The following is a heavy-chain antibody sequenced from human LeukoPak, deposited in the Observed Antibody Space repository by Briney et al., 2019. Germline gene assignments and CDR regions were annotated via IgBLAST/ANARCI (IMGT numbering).Heavy chain of an antibody. J-gene: IGHJ4*02. CDR1: GGSISSYY. Sequence: SSETLSLTCTVSGGSISSYYWSWIRQPAGRGLEWIGHIHTSGTMNYNASLKSRVRISVETSKNQFSLRLSSVTAADTAVYFCARGILRDYYDSSGFYHRGGVGYWGQGTLVTVSS. CDR3: ARGILRDYYDSSGFYHRGGVGY. V-gene: IGHV4-4*07. CDR2: IHTSGTM. D-gene: IGHD3-22*01.